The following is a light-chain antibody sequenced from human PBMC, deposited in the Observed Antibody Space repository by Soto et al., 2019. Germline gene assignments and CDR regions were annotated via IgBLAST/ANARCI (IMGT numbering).Light chain of an antibody. CDR1: QEFNLY. CDR3: QKYDGAPLT. Sequence: DIPMTQSPSSLSASVGDRATITCRAGQEFNLYLAWYQQKPGTVPKLLISAASTLQSGVPSRFSGSGSETDFTLTISSLQPEDVATDYCQKYDGAPLTFGGGTKVEIK. J-gene: IGKJ4*01. CDR2: AAS. V-gene: IGKV1-27*01.